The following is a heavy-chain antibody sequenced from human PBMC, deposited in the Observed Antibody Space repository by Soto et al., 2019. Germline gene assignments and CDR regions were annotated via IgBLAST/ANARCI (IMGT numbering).Heavy chain of an antibody. CDR2: IDPGDTYA. D-gene: IGHD2-15*01. CDR3: ARLVGPQGGY. CDR1: GYTFTTFW. V-gene: IGHV5-10-1*01. J-gene: IGHJ4*02. Sequence: GESLKISCTGFGYTFTTFWISWVRQMPGKGLEWMGRIDPGDTYATYSPAFQGHVTISADKAISTAYLQWSSLKASDTAMYYCARLVGPQGGYWGQGTLVTVSS.